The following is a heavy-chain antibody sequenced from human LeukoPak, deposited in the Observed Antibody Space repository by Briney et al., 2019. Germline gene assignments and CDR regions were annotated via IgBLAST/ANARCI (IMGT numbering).Heavy chain of an antibody. D-gene: IGHD3-22*01. J-gene: IGHJ3*02. Sequence: ASVKVSCKASGYTFTGYYMHWVRQAPGQGLEWMGWINPNSGGTNYAQKFQGRVTMTRDTSIRTAYMELRSLRSDDTAVYYCARDNRSPNYYDSSARAFDIWGQGTMVTVSS. CDR1: GYTFTGYY. CDR2: INPNSGGT. CDR3: ARDNRSPNYYDSSARAFDI. V-gene: IGHV1-2*02.